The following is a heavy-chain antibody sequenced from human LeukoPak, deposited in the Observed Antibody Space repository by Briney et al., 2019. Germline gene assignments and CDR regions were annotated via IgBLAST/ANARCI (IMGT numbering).Heavy chain of an antibody. CDR3: AREGPLLSYDY. V-gene: IGHV4-39*07. D-gene: IGHD3-22*01. CDR2: IYYSGST. J-gene: IGHJ4*02. Sequence: SETLSLTCTVSGGSISSSSYYWGWIRQPPGKGLEWIGSIYYSGSTYYNPSLKSRVTISVDTSKNQFSLKLSSVTAADTAVYYCAREGPLLSYDYWGQGTLVTVSS. CDR1: GGSISSSSYY.